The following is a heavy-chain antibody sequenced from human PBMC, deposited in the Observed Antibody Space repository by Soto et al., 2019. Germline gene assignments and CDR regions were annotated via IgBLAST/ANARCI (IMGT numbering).Heavy chain of an antibody. CDR3: ARQSDYSTPEYYYFGMDV. D-gene: IGHD4-4*01. J-gene: IGHJ6*02. Sequence: GESSTGYWTCRYSKMPGKDLEWMGIIYPGDSDTRYSPSFQGQVTISADKSISTAYLQWSSLKASDTAMYYCARQSDYSTPEYYYFGMDVSGQRTTVTVTS. CDR2: IYPGDSDT. V-gene: IGHV5-51*01. CDR1: GESSTGYW.